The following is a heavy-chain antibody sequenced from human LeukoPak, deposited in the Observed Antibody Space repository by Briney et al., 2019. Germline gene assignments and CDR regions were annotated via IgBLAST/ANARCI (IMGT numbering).Heavy chain of an antibody. CDR1: GFTFDDYG. Sequence: GGSLRLSCAASGFTFDDYGMSWVRQAPGKGLEWVSGINWNGGSTGYADSVKGRFTISRDNAKNSLYLQMNSLRAEDTALYHCAREKYSSSSDQNWFDPWGQGTLVTVPS. V-gene: IGHV3-20*01. D-gene: IGHD6-6*01. J-gene: IGHJ5*02. CDR2: INWNGGST. CDR3: AREKYSSSSDQNWFDP.